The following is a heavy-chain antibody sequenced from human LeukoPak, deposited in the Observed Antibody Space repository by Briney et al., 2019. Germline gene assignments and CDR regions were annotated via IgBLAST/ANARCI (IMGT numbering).Heavy chain of an antibody. Sequence: GGSLRLSCAASGFTFSSYGMHWVGQAPGKGLEGVAMIWYDGSNKYYADSVKGRFTISTDNSKNTLFLQMDILRAEDTAVYYCARDRSTTHFDYWGQGTLVTVSS. CDR2: IWYDGSNK. CDR1: GFTFSSYG. CDR3: ARDRSTTHFDY. D-gene: IGHD5/OR15-5a*01. J-gene: IGHJ4*02. V-gene: IGHV3-33*01.